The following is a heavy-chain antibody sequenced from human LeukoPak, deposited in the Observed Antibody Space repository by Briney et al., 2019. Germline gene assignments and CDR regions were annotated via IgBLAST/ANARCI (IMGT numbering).Heavy chain of an antibody. J-gene: IGHJ6*02. CDR1: GFTFSIYW. D-gene: IGHD5-18*01. CDR3: ARDRGYSPDV. CDR2: INSDGSST. Sequence: GGSLRLSCAASGFTFSIYWMHWVRQAPGTGLVWVSHINSDGSSTSYADSVKGRFTISRDNAKNTLYPQMNSLRAEDTAVYYCARDRGYSPDVWGQGTTVTVSS. V-gene: IGHV3-74*01.